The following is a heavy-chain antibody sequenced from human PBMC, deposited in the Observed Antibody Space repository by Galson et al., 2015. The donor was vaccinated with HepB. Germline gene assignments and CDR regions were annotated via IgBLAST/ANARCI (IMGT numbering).Heavy chain of an antibody. CDR2: MKPNSDNT. Sequence: SVKVSCKASGYSFTSYDINWVRQATGQGLEWMGWMKPNSDNTGYAQKFQGRITMTKNTSISTAYLELSSLRSEDTAVYYCARGAVSVPAAVDYWGQGTLVTVSS. V-gene: IGHV1-8*01. J-gene: IGHJ4*02. CDR3: ARGAVSVPAAVDY. D-gene: IGHD2-2*01. CDR1: GYSFTSYD.